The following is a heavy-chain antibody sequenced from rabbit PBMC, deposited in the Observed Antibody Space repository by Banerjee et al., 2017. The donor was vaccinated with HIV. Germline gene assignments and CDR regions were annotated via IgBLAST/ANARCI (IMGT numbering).Heavy chain of an antibody. CDR1: GFSFSSTSY. CDR3: ARGYNYDDSGNWDGFDP. D-gene: IGHD2-1*01. V-gene: IGHV1S40*01. Sequence: QSLVESGGDLVKPGASLTLTCTASGFSFSSTSYMCWVRQAPGKELEWIACIYAGGSGGTYYATWAKGRFTISKTSSTTVALQMTSLTAADTATYFCARGYNYDDSGNWDGFDPWGQGTLVTVS. J-gene: IGHJ2*01. CDR2: IYAGGSGGT.